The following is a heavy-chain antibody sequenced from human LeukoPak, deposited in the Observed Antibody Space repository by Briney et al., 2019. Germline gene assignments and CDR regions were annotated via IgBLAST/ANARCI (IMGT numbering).Heavy chain of an antibody. J-gene: IGHJ4*02. V-gene: IGHV4-39*01. Sequence: SETLSLTCTVSGGSIGSSSYYWGWIRQPPGKGLEWIGSIYYSGSTYYNPSLKSRVTISVDTSKNQFSLKLSSVTAADTAVYYCARQSGSYFPHFDYWGQGTLVTVSS. D-gene: IGHD1-26*01. CDR3: ARQSGSYFPHFDY. CDR2: IYYSGST. CDR1: GGSIGSSSYY.